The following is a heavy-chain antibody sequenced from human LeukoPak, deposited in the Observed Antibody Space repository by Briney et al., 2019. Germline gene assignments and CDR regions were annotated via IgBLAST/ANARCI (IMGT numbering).Heavy chain of an antibody. V-gene: IGHV1-69*13. CDR3: ARGTGYSPLGYFYYYMDV. CDR2: IIPTLGTA. CDR1: GGTFSNYA. J-gene: IGHJ6*03. D-gene: IGHD3-9*01. Sequence: SVKVSCKASGGTFSNYAISWVRQAPGQGLQYVGGIIPTLGTANYAQQFQGRVTITADESTSTAYMELSSLRPEDTAMYCCARGTGYSPLGYFYYYMDVWGKGTTVTISS.